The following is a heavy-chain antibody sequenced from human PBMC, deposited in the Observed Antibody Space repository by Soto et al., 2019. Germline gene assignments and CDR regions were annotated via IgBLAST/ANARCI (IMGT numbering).Heavy chain of an antibody. V-gene: IGHV4-59*01. CDR1: GGSISSYY. Sequence: SETLSLTCTVSGGSISSYYWSWIRQPPGKGLKLIGDIYHIGRTNYNPSLKSRVTISVDTSKNQFSLKLSSVTAADTAVYYCARGYCSSTICYIWDNWFDPWGQGTLVTVSS. CDR3: ARGYCSSTICYIWDNWFDP. J-gene: IGHJ5*02. CDR2: IYHIGRT. D-gene: IGHD2-2*02.